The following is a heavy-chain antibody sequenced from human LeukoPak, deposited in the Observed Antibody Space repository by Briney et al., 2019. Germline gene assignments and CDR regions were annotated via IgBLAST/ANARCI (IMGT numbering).Heavy chain of an antibody. CDR1: GGTFSSYA. V-gene: IGHV1-69*06. J-gene: IGHJ4*02. CDR2: IIPIFGTA. D-gene: IGHD4-17*01. Sequence: SVKVSCKASGGTFSSYAISWVRQAPGQGLEWMGGIIPIFGTASYAQKFQGRVTITADKSTSTAYMELSSLRSEDTAVYYGARPRGYGDSPPGYWGQGTLVTVSS. CDR3: ARPRGYGDSPPGY.